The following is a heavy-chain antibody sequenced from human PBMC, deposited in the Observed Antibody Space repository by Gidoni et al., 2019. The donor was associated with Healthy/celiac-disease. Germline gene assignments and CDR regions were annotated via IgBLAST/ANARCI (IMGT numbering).Heavy chain of an antibody. Sequence: EVQLVESGGGLVQPGRSLRLSCAASGSTFDDYAMHWVRQAPGKGLEWVSGISWNSGSIGYADSVKGRFTISRDNAKNSLYLQMNSLRAEDTALYYCAKGRYSSSPGAFDIWGQGTMVTVSS. CDR1: GSTFDDYA. CDR2: ISWNSGSI. J-gene: IGHJ3*02. CDR3: AKGRYSSSPGAFDI. V-gene: IGHV3-9*01. D-gene: IGHD6-6*01.